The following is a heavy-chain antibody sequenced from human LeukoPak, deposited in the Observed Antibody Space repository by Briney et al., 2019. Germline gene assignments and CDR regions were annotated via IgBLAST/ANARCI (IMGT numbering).Heavy chain of an antibody. Sequence: SETLSLTCTVSGGSISSSSYYWGWIRQPPGKGLEWIGSIYYSGSTYYNPPLKSRVTISVDTSKNQFSLKLSSVTAADTAVYYCARGGYDFWSGYLGIHYYYYMDVWGKGTTVTISS. D-gene: IGHD3-3*01. CDR3: ARGGYDFWSGYLGIHYYYYMDV. V-gene: IGHV4-39*07. J-gene: IGHJ6*03. CDR1: GGSISSSSYY. CDR2: IYYSGST.